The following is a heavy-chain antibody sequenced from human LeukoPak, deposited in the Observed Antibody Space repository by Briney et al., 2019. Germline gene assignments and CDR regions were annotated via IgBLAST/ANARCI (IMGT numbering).Heavy chain of an antibody. CDR1: GGTFSSYA. CDR3: ARGNSGYDHGDPYYFDY. Sequence: SVKVSCKASGGTFSSYAISWVRQAPGQGLEWMGGIIPIFGTANYAQKFQGRVTITADESTSTAYMELSSLRSEDTAVYYCARGNSGYDHGDPYYFDYWGQGTLVTVSS. J-gene: IGHJ4*02. CDR2: IIPIFGTA. V-gene: IGHV1-69*13. D-gene: IGHD5-12*01.